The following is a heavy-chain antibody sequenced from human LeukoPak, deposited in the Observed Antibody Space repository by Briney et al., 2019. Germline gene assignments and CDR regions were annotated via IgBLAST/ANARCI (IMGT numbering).Heavy chain of an antibody. CDR1: GYSISSGYY. CDR3: ARLYSSSWFDY. J-gene: IGHJ4*02. CDR2: IYHSGST. D-gene: IGHD6-13*01. V-gene: IGHV4-38-2*01. Sequence: SETLSLTCAVPGYSISSGYYWGWIRQPPGKGLEWIGSIYHSGSTYYNPSLKSRVTISVDTSKNQFSLKVSSVTAADTAVYYCARLYSSSWFDYWGQGTLVTVSS.